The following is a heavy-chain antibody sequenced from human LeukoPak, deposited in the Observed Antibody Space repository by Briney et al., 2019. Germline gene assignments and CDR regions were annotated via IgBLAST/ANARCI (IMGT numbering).Heavy chain of an antibody. CDR3: ARGLWPQPGLVPFDY. CDR2: VYIGGRA. D-gene: IGHD5-24*01. CDR1: GDSLRIFY. V-gene: IGHV4-59*01. J-gene: IGHJ4*02. Sequence: SETLCLTRSVSGDSLRIFYWNWIPQSPEKGLEWIGNVYIGGRAEYNPSLRSRVAIVGDTSKHRLSLKLTSVTTADTAVYYCARGLWPQPGLVPFDYWGQGRLVTVSS.